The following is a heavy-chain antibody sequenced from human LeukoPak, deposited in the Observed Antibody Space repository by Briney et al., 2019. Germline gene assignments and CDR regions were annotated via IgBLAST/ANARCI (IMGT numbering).Heavy chain of an antibody. CDR1: GFTFSSYS. CDR3: AKRRGLELLYYYYMDV. V-gene: IGHV3-23*01. Sequence: GGSLRLSCAASGFTFSSYSMNWVRQAPGKGLEWVSAISGSGGSTYYADSVKGRFTISRDNSKNTLYLQMNSLRAEDTAVYYCAKRRGLELLYYYYMDVWGRGTTVTVSS. D-gene: IGHD1-7*01. J-gene: IGHJ6*03. CDR2: ISGSGGST.